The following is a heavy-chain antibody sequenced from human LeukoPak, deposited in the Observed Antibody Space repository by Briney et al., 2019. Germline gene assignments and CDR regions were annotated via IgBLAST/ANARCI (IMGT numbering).Heavy chain of an antibody. Sequence: QAGGSLRLSCAASGFTFSSYAMSWVRQTPGKGLEWVSVMSGSGGNTDYADSVKGRFTISRDNSKNTLYLQMNSLRAEDTAVYYCAKDSASYSGRYSDYWGQGTLVTVSS. V-gene: IGHV3-23*01. D-gene: IGHD6-19*01. CDR3: AKDSASYSGRYSDY. CDR2: MSGSGGNT. CDR1: GFTFSSYA. J-gene: IGHJ4*02.